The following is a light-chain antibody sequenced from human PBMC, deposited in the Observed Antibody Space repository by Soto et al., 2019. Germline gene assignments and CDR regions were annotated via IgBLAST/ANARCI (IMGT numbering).Light chain of an antibody. Sequence: EIVLTQSPATLSLSPGERATLSCRASQSVRSYLAWYQQKPGQAPRLLIYDASTRVTGIPARFSGSGSGTDFTLTISSLELEDFAVYYCQQRSDSFTFGGGTKVEIK. CDR3: QQRSDSFT. CDR2: DAS. J-gene: IGKJ4*01. V-gene: IGKV3-11*01. CDR1: QSVRSY.